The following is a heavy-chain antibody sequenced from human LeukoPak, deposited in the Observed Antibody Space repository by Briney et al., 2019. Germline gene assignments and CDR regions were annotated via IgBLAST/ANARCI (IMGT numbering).Heavy chain of an antibody. CDR2: MNPNSGNT. V-gene: IGHV1-8*01. CDR1: GYTFTSYD. J-gene: IGHJ4*02. Sequence: ASVKVSCKASGYTFTSYDINWVRQATGQGLEWMGWMNPNSGNTGYAQKFQGRVTMTRNTSISTAYMELSSLRSEDTAVYYCARGGIRGYYYDSSGYYSYWGQGTLVTVSS. CDR3: ARGGIRGYYYDSSGYYSY. D-gene: IGHD3-22*01.